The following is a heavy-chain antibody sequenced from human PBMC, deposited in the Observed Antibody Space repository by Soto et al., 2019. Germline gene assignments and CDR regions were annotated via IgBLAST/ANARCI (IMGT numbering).Heavy chain of an antibody. V-gene: IGHV1-3*01. CDR1: GYTFTDYA. CDR2: MNAGVGNT. CDR3: ARDTAYTCGSLNY. Sequence: HVELVQSGADVKKPGASVTISCKASGYTFTDYALHWVRQAPGQRLEWMGWMNAGVGNTLYSQKFQGRITITRDTPASTAYMELNSLKSEDTAIYYCARDTAYTCGSLNYWGPGTLVTVTS. D-gene: IGHD5-18*01. J-gene: IGHJ4*02.